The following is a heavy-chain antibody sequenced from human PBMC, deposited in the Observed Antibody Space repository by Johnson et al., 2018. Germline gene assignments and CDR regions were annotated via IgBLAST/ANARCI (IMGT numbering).Heavy chain of an antibody. J-gene: IGHJ1*01. CDR1: GFTFSDYV. CDR2: ISGGGGDP. Sequence: VQLRESGGGLVQPGGSLRLSCAASGFTFSDYVMAWVRQAPGKGLEWVSTISGGGGDPYYADSVKGRFTISRGNSKNTLFLHVNSRRAEDTAFYYCAKYDHAVLTFAEYFKHWGQGTLLTVSS. CDR3: AKYDHAVLTFAEYFKH. V-gene: IGHV3-23*01. D-gene: IGHD3-3*01.